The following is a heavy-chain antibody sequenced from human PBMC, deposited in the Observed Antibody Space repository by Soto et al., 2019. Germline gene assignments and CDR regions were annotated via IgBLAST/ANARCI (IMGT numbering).Heavy chain of an antibody. Sequence: GGSLRLSCAASGFTFRSYGMHWVRQAPGKGLEWVAVIWYDGSNKYYADSGKGRFTISRDNSKNTLYLQMNSLRAEDTAVYYCARDKYRPLFGYMDVWGKGTTVTVSS. CDR1: GFTFRSYG. J-gene: IGHJ6*03. CDR2: IWYDGSNK. V-gene: IGHV3-33*01. CDR3: ARDKYRPLFGYMDV. D-gene: IGHD2-21*01.